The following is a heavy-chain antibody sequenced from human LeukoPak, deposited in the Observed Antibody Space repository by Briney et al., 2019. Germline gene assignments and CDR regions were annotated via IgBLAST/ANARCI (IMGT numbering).Heavy chain of an antibody. CDR2: ISGSGGST. J-gene: IGHJ4*02. V-gene: IGHV3-23*01. Sequence: GGSLRLSCAASGFTFSSYAMSWVRQAPGKGLEWVSAISGSGGSTYYADSVKGRFTISRDNSKNTVFLQMDSLRREDAGVYYCATPGYWGQGTLVTVSS. CDR1: GFTFSSYA. CDR3: ATPGY.